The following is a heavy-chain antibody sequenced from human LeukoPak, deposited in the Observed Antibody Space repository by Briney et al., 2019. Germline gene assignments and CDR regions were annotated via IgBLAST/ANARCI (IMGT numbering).Heavy chain of an antibody. J-gene: IGHJ4*02. CDR1: GFTFSSYG. V-gene: IGHV3-33*01. D-gene: IGHD3-10*01. CDR2: IWYAGSNK. CDR3: ARDNTFYYYGSGSYYNAPVFDY. Sequence: GGSLRLSCAASGFTFSSYGMHWVRQAPGKGLEWVAVIWYAGSNKYYADSVKGRFTISRDNSKNTLYLQMNSLRAEDTAVYYCARDNTFYYYGSGSYYNAPVFDYWGQGTLVTVSS.